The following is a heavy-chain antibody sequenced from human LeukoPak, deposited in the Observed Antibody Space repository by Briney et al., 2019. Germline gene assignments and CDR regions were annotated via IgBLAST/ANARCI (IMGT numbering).Heavy chain of an antibody. CDR2: IYSGGST. Sequence: PGGSLGLSCAASGFTVSSNYMSWVRQAPGKGLEWVSVIYSGGSTYYADSVKGRFTISRDNSKNTLYLQMNSLRAEDTAVYYCAKDLSYFDYWGQGTLVTVSS. J-gene: IGHJ4*02. CDR3: AKDLSYFDY. V-gene: IGHV3-53*01. CDR1: GFTVSSNY.